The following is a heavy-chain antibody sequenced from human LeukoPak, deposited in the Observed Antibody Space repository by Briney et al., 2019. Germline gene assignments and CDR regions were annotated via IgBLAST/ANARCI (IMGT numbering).Heavy chain of an antibody. CDR1: GFTFSSYA. CDR3: AKGKSFDWLPLDY. CDR2: ISESGGST. V-gene: IGHV3-23*01. Sequence: PGGSLRLSCAASGFTFSSYAMSWVRQAPGKGLEWVSGISESGGSTYYADSVKGRFTISRDNSKNTLYLQMNSLRAEDTAVYYCAKGKSFDWLPLDYWGQGTLVTVSS. D-gene: IGHD3-9*01. J-gene: IGHJ4*02.